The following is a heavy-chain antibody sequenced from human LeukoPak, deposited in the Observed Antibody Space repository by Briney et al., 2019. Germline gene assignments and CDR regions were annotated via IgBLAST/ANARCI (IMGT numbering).Heavy chain of an antibody. CDR3: AVILPLRFLEWLPGY. D-gene: IGHD3-3*01. Sequence: PGGSLRLSCAASGFTFSSYSMNWVRQAPGKGLEWVSYISSSSSSTIYYADSVKGRFTISRDNAKNSLYLQMNSLRAEDTAVYYCAVILPLRFLEWLPGYWGQGTLVTVSS. CDR2: ISSSSSSTI. CDR1: GFTFSSYS. J-gene: IGHJ4*02. V-gene: IGHV3-48*01.